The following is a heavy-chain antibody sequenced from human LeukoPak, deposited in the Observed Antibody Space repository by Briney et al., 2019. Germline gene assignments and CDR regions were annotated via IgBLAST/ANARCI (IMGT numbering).Heavy chain of an antibody. D-gene: IGHD3-10*01. Sequence: GGSLRLSCAASGFSVRSYCMTWVRQAPGRGLEWVSVICTGGNTHYADSVKGRFTISRDISKNTVYLQMNSLRAEDTAVYYCSLLWFGELLRADSYLIDYWGQGIRVTVSS. CDR3: SLLWFGELLRADSYLIDY. CDR2: ICTGGNT. CDR1: GFSVRSYC. V-gene: IGHV3-53*01. J-gene: IGHJ4*02.